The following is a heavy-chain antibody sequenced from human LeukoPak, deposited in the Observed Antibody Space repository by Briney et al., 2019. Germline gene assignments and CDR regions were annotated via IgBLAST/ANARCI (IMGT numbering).Heavy chain of an antibody. V-gene: IGHV4-59*01. CDR2: IYYSGST. Sequence: PSETLSLTCTVSGGSISSYYWSWIRQPPGKGLEWIGYIYYSGSTNYNPSLKSRVTISVDTSKNQFSLKLSSVTAADTAVYYCARDFGEYYFDYWGQGTLVTVSS. CDR1: GGSISSYY. CDR3: ARDFGEYYFDY. D-gene: IGHD3-3*01. J-gene: IGHJ4*02.